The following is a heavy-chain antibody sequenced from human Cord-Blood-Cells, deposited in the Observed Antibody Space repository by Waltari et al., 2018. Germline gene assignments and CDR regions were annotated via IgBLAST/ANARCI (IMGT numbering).Heavy chain of an antibody. Sequence: QVQLVQSGAEVKKPGASVKVSCKASGYTFTGYDMHWVRQAPGQGLEWMGWINPNSGGTNYAQKFQGWVTMTRDTSISTAYMELSRLRSDDTAVYYCARGGTGQQLVGGYFDYWGQGTLVTVSS. J-gene: IGHJ4*02. CDR1: GYTFTGYD. CDR3: ARGGTGQQLVGGYFDY. V-gene: IGHV1-2*04. D-gene: IGHD6-13*01. CDR2: INPNSGGT.